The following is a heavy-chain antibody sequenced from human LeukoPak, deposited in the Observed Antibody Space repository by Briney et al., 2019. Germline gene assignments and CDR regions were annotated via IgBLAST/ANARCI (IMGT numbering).Heavy chain of an antibody. D-gene: IGHD1-1*01. CDR1: GFTFNNYE. CDR2: ISSSGRTL. Sequence: PGGSLRLSCAASGFTFNNYEMNWVRQAPGKGLECTSYISSSGRTLYYADSVKGRFTISRDNAKNSLHLQMDSLRVEDTAVYYCTGGRTTGNHDYWGQGTLVTVSS. CDR3: TGGRTTGNHDY. V-gene: IGHV3-48*03. J-gene: IGHJ4*02.